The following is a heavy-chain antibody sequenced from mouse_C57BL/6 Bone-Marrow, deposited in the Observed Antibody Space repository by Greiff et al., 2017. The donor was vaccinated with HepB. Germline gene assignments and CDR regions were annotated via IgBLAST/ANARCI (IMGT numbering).Heavy chain of an antibody. D-gene: IGHD2-1*01. CDR3: ARFYYGNYNYYAMDY. J-gene: IGHJ4*01. V-gene: IGHV5-2*01. CDR1: EYEFPSHD. Sequence: DVKLVESGGGLVQPGESLKLSCESNEYEFPSHDMSWVRKTPEKRLELVAAINSDGGSTYYPDTMERRFIISRDNTKKTLYLQMSSLRSEDTALYYCARFYYGNYNYYAMDYWGQGTSVTVSS. CDR2: INSDGGST.